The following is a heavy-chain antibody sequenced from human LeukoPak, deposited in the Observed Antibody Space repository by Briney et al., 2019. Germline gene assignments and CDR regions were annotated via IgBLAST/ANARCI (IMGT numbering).Heavy chain of an antibody. CDR1: GDSISAYY. J-gene: IGHJ5*02. CDR3: AREYNWFDP. Sequence: PSETLSLTCTVSGDSISAYYWTWIRQPPGKGLEWIGYISYSGGTNYNASLKSRVTISLDTFKSQFSLKLTSVTAADTAMYYCAREYNWFDPWGQGTLVTVSS. V-gene: IGHV4-59*01. CDR2: ISYSGGT.